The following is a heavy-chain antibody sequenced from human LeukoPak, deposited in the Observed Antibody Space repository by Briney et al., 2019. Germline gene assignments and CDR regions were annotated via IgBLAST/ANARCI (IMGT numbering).Heavy chain of an antibody. Sequence: PSETLSLTCTVSGGSISSYYWSWIRQPPGKGLEWIGYIYYSGSTNYNPSLKSRVTISVDTSKKQFSLKLSSVTAADTAVYYCARQLRYIGYDYGHFDYWGQGTLVTVSS. CDR1: GGSISSYY. J-gene: IGHJ4*02. V-gene: IGHV4-59*08. CDR3: ARQLRYIGYDYGHFDY. D-gene: IGHD5-12*01. CDR2: IYYSGST.